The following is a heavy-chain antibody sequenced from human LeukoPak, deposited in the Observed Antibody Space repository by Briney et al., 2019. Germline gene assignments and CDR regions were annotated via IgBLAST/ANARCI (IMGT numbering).Heavy chain of an antibody. CDR3: ARRVSGSLYYFDY. CDR2: IYYSGST. J-gene: IGHJ4*02. V-gene: IGHV4-59*08. CDR1: GGXISTYS. D-gene: IGHD3-10*01. Sequence: PSETLSLTCTVPGGXISTYSWTWIRQPPGKGLEWIGNIYYSGSTDYNPSLKSRVTISVDTSKNQFSLKLSSVTAADTAVYYCARRVSGSLYYFDYWGQGTLVTVSS.